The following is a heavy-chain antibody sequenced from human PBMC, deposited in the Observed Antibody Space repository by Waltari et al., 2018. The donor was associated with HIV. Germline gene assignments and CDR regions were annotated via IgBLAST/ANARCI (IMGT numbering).Heavy chain of an antibody. V-gene: IGHV3-23*01. CDR3: VKEYPYSHSWYSFYGTDV. CDR2: IGGSGGST. J-gene: IGHJ6*02. D-gene: IGHD6-13*01. CDR1: GFTFSNYA. Sequence: EVQLLESGGGLVQPGGSLRLSCAASGFTFSNYAMNWVRQAPGKGLGWFSAIGGSGGSTYCADSVKGRFTISSDISKHTLYLQINSLRAEDPAVYFCVKEYPYSHSWYSFYGTDVWGQGTTVTVSS.